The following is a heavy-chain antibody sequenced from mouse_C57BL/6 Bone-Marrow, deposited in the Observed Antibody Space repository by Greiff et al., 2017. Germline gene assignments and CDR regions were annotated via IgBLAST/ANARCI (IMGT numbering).Heavy chain of an antibody. CDR3: TTWWDYAFDY. CDR2: IDPENGDT. V-gene: IGHV14-4*01. Sequence: EVQVVESGAELVRPGASVKLSCTASGFNIKDDYMHWVKQRPEQGLEWIGWIDPENGDTEYASKFQGKATITADTSSNTAYLQLSSLTSEDTAVYYCTTWWDYAFDYWGQGTTLTVSS. CDR1: GFNIKDDY. J-gene: IGHJ2*01. D-gene: IGHD2-4*01.